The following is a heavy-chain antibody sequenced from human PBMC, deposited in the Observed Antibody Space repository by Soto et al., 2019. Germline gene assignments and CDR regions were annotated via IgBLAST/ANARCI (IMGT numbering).Heavy chain of an antibody. CDR1: GYTFTTIR. J-gene: IGHJ4*02. D-gene: IGHD6-19*01. CDR2: IRPHNGDT. CDR3: ARERSGGYDF. Sequence: QVQLVQSAAEVGKPGASVKVSCKASGYTFTTIRLSWVRQAPGQGLEWMGWIRPHNGDTQYAQKLQGRVTMTADTSTTMAYMEVRSLRPHDTAVCYWARERSGGYDFWGQGTLVTVSS. V-gene: IGHV1-18*01.